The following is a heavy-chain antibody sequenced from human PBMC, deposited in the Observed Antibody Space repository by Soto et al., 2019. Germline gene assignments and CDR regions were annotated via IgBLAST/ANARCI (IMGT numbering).Heavy chain of an antibody. J-gene: IGHJ4*02. CDR1: GYTFTSHT. Sequence: ASVKVSCKAAGYTFTSHTIHWVRQAPGQGLEWMGWINAGGNTNYAQSFQERVTITRDTSASTAYMDLSSLRSEDTAVYYCARALYYYDSSGYPHFDYWGQGTLVTVSS. CDR3: ARALYYYDSSGYPHFDY. D-gene: IGHD3-22*01. CDR2: INAGGNT. V-gene: IGHV1-3*01.